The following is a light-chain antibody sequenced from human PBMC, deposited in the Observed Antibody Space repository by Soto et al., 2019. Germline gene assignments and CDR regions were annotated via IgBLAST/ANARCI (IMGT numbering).Light chain of an antibody. CDR3: QQYGNSPPIT. CDR1: QSVSSNY. Sequence: EIVLTTSPGTLSVSPVERATLSGKASQSVSSNYLAWYQQKPGQAPRLLIYGASTRATGIPDRFSGSGSGTDFTLTISRLEPEDFAVYYCQQYGNSPPITFGGGTKVDIK. J-gene: IGKJ4*01. V-gene: IGKV3-20*01. CDR2: GAS.